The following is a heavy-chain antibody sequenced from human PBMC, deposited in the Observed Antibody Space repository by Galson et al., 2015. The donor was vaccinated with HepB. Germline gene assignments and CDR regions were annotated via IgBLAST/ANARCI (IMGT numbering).Heavy chain of an antibody. D-gene: IGHD3-3*01. CDR2: INHSGST. Sequence: FSGYYWSWIRQPPGKGLEWIGEINHSGSTNYNPSLKSRVTISVDTSKNQFSLKLSSVTAADTAVYYCARGGGRRFLEWSRREYYYYMDVWGKGTTVTVSS. V-gene: IGHV4-34*01. CDR1: FSGYY. CDR3: ARGGGRRFLEWSRREYYYYMDV. J-gene: IGHJ6*03.